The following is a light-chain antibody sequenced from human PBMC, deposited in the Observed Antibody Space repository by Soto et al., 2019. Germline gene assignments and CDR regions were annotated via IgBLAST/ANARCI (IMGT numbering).Light chain of an antibody. CDR1: QSISSW. CDR2: EAS. V-gene: IGKV1-5*03. Sequence: DIQMTQSPSTLSASVGDRVTISCRASQSISSWLAWYQQKPGKAPKLLIYEASRLESGVPSRFSGSGSGTEFSLTFSRLQPDDSATYCCQQYDSSPLTFGGGPKVEIK. CDR3: QQYDSSPLT. J-gene: IGKJ4*01.